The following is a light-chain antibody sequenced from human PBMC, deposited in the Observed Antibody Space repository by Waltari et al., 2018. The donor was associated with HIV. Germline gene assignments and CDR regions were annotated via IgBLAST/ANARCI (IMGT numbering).Light chain of an antibody. CDR1: TSNIGRNT. CDR3: AAWDDSLKGGA. V-gene: IGLV1-44*01. CDR2: SNN. J-gene: IGLJ1*01. Sequence: QSVLAQPPSASGTPGQRVTIPFSGSTSNIGRNTVRWYQQPPGTAPKLLIYSNNERPSGVPDRLSGSTSGTSASLVISGLQSEDEADYYCAAWDDSLKGGAFGTGTKVTVL.